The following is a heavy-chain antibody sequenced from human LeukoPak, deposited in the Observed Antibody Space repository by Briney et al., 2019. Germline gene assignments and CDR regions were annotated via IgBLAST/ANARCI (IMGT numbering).Heavy chain of an antibody. Sequence: GGSLRLSCAASGFTFSSYAMSWVRQAPGKGLEWVSAISGSGGSTYYADSVKGRFTISRDDSKNTLYLQMNSLRAEDTAVYYCAKFRGSYGRGYFDYWGQGTLVTVSS. J-gene: IGHJ4*02. CDR2: ISGSGGST. D-gene: IGHD1-26*01. CDR1: GFTFSSYA. V-gene: IGHV3-23*01. CDR3: AKFRGSYGRGYFDY.